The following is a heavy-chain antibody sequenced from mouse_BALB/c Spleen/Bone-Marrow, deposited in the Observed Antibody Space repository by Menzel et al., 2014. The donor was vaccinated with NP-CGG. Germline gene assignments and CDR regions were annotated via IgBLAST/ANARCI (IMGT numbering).Heavy chain of an antibody. CDR2: INPGSGGT. V-gene: IGHV1-54*01. CDR3: ARRDYAMDY. Sequence: QVHLQQPGAELVRPGTSVKVSCKASGYAFTNYLIEWVKQRPGQGLEWIGVINPGSGGTNYNEKFKGKATLTADKSSSTAYMQLNSLTSDDSAVYFCARRDYAMDYWGQGTSVTVSS. CDR1: GYAFTNYL. J-gene: IGHJ4*01.